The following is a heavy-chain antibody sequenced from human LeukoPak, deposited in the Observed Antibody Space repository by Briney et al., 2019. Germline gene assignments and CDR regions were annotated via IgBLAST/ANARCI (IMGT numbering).Heavy chain of an antibody. V-gene: IGHV4-59*01. CDR1: GGSINSYY. J-gene: IGHJ4*02. Sequence: SETLSLTCTASGGSINSYYWSWIRQPPGKGLEWIGYIYYSGSTNHNPSLKSRVTMSVDTSKNQFSLKLSSVTAADTAVYYCARIRYSNYSLDYWGRGTLVTVSS. D-gene: IGHD4-11*01. CDR3: ARIRYSNYSLDY. CDR2: IYYSGST.